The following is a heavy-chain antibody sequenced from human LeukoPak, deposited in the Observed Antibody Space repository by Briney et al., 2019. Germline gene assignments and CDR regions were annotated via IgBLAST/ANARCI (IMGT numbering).Heavy chain of an antibody. CDR3: ARDREYYYDTSGLANDALHI. D-gene: IGHD3-22*01. CDR2: ISYDGSNN. CDR1: GFTFSSYV. Sequence: PGRSLRLSCAASGFTFSSYVLHWVRQAPGKGLEWVAAISYDGSNNYYAASVKGRFTISRDNSKNTLYLQMNSLRTEDTAVYYCARDREYYYDTSGLANDALHIWGQGTMVTVSS. V-gene: IGHV3-30*01. J-gene: IGHJ3*02.